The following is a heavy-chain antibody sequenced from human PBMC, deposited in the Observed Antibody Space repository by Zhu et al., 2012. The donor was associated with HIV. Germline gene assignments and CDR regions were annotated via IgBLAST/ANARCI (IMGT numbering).Heavy chain of an antibody. CDR2: INHAGSY. J-gene: IGHJ4*02. CDR1: GGYFSGYY. Sequence: QVQLQQWGTGLLKPSETLSLKCAVSGGYFSGYYWTWIRQPPEKGLEWIGEINHAGSYHYSPSLESRVTISADTSKNQISLTLTSVTAADTAVYYCARGGGYCSSKSCHPLLDYWGQGTLVTVSS. V-gene: IGHV4-34*02. CDR3: ARGGGYCSSKSCHPLLDY. D-gene: IGHD2-2*01.